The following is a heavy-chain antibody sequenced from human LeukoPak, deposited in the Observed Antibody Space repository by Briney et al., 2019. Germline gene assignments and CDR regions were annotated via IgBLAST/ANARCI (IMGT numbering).Heavy chain of an antibody. J-gene: IGHJ5*02. CDR2: IKSKTDGGTT. CDR1: GFTFSHAW. V-gene: IGHV3-15*01. Sequence: GGSLRLSCAASGFTFSHAWMTWVRQAPGKGLEWVGRIKSKTDGGTTDYAAPVKGRFTISRDDSKNTLYPQMNSLKIEDTAVYYCTTEDIVVVVGAYDPWGQGTLVTVSS. D-gene: IGHD2-15*01. CDR3: TTEDIVVVVGAYDP.